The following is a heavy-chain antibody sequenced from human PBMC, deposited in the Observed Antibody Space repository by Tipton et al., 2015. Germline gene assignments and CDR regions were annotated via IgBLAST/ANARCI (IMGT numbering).Heavy chain of an antibody. Sequence: TLSLTCTASGGSINNYYSSWIRQPPGKGLEWIGYIYYSGSTNYNPPLKSRVTPSVDTSKNQFSLRLSSVTAADTAVYYCARARGRHGGLFDSWDQGTLVTVSS. D-gene: IGHD4-23*01. V-gene: IGHV4-59*07. J-gene: IGHJ4*02. CDR3: ARARGRHGGLFDS. CDR1: GGSINNYY. CDR2: IYYSGST.